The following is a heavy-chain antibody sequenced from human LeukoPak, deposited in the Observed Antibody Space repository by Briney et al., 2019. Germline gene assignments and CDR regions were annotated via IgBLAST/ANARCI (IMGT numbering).Heavy chain of an antibody. V-gene: IGHV4-30-2*01. CDR1: GGSISCGGYY. J-gene: IGHJ4*02. D-gene: IGHD3-10*01. CDR3: ARTGARTWFGELLF. CDR2: IYHSGST. Sequence: PSETLSLTCTVSGGSISCGGYYWSWIRQPPGKGLEWIGYIYHSGSTYYNPSLKSRVTISVDRSKNQFSLKLSSVTAADTAVYYCARTGARTWFGELLFWGQGTLVTVSS.